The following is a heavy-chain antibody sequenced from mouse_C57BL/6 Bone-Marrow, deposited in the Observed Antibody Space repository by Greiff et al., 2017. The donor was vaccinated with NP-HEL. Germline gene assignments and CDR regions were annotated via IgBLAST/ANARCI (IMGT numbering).Heavy chain of an antibody. J-gene: IGHJ2*01. Sequence: QVQLQQSGAELVKPGASVKISCKASGYAFSSYWMNWVKQRPGQGLEWIGQIYPGDGDTNYNGKFKGKATLTADKSSSTAYMQLSSLTSEDSAVYFCARGDPGQSGSSLYYFDYWGQGTTLTVAS. V-gene: IGHV1-80*01. CDR2: IYPGDGDT. CDR3: ARGDPGQSGSSLYYFDY. CDR1: GYAFSSYW. D-gene: IGHD1-1*01.